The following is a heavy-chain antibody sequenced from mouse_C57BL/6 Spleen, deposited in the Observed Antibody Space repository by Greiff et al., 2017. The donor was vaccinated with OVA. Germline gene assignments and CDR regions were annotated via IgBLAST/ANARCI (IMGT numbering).Heavy chain of an antibody. CDR2: ISSGSSTI. J-gene: IGHJ2*01. V-gene: IGHV5-17*01. D-gene: IGHD1-1*01. Sequence: EVKVEESGGGLVKPGGSLKLSCAASGFTFSDYGMHWVRQAPEKGLEWVAYISSGSSTIYYADTVKGRFTIARDNAKNTLFLQMTSLRSEDTAMYYCARHYGSRGYFDYWGQGTTLTVSS. CDR3: ARHYGSRGYFDY. CDR1: GFTFSDYG.